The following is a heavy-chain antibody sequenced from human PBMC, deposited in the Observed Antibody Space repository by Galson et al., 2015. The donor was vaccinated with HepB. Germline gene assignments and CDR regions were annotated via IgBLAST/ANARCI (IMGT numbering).Heavy chain of an antibody. D-gene: IGHD4-17*01. CDR1: GGTFSSYT. CDR2: IIPILGIA. Sequence: SVKVSCKASGGTFSSYTISWVRQAPGQGLEWMGRIIPILGIANYAQKFQGRVTITADKSTSTAYMELSSLRSEDTAVYYCARDAGYGDYVGLYYYYGMDVWGQGTTVTVSS. V-gene: IGHV1-69*04. CDR3: ARDAGYGDYVGLYYYYGMDV. J-gene: IGHJ6*02.